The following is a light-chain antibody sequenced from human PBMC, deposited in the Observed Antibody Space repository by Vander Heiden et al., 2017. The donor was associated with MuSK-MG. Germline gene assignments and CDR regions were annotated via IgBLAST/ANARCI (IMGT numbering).Light chain of an antibody. Sequence: QSVLTQPPSASGTPGQRVTISCSGSSSNIGSNYVYWYQQPPGTAPKLLIYRNNQRPSGVPDRFSGSKSGTSASLAISGLWAEDEADYYCAAWDDSRSGWVFGGGTKLTVL. V-gene: IGLV1-47*03. CDR3: AAWDDSRSGWV. J-gene: IGLJ3*02. CDR2: RNN. CDR1: SSNIGSNY.